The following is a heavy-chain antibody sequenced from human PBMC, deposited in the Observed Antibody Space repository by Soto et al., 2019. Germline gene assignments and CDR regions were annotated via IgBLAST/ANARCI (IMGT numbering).Heavy chain of an antibody. Sequence: QVQLQESGPGLVKPSGTLSLTCAVSGGSIKSNNWWSWVRQPPGKRLEWIGEIYDNGSTNYNPSLKSRVTISLDKSKNQFSLKLSSVSAADTAVYYCANRESRGNYVIWGYYWGQGTLVIVSS. CDR3: ANRESRGNYVIWGYY. D-gene: IGHD1-7*01. CDR1: GGSIKSNNW. CDR2: IYDNGST. V-gene: IGHV4-4*02. J-gene: IGHJ4*02.